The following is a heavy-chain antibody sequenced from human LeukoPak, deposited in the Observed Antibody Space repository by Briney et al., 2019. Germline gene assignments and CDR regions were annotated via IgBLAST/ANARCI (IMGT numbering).Heavy chain of an antibody. Sequence: SETLSLTCTVSGGSISSYYWSWIRQPPGKGLEWIGYIYYSGSTNYNPSLMSRVTISVDTSKNQFSLKLSSVTAADTAVYYCARRAVVVVPAAIQWRVAQHWFDPWGQGTLVTVSS. CDR2: IYYSGST. D-gene: IGHD2-2*01. J-gene: IGHJ5*02. CDR1: GGSISSYY. V-gene: IGHV4-59*08. CDR3: ARRAVVVVPAAIQWRVAQHWFDP.